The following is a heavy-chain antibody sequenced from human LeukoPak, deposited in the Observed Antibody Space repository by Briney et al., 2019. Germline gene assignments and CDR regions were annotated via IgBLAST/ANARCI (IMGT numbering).Heavy chain of an antibody. CDR3: ARAAEDTAMVYGSFTYYMDV. J-gene: IGHJ6*03. CDR2: IYSGGST. CDR1: GFTVSSNY. V-gene: IGHV3-53*01. Sequence: GGSLRLSCAASGFTVSSNYMSWVRQAPGKGLGWVSVIYSGGSTYYADSVKGRFTISRDNSKNTLYLQMNSLRAEDTAVYYCARAAEDTAMVYGSFTYYMDVWGKGTTVTVSS. D-gene: IGHD5-18*01.